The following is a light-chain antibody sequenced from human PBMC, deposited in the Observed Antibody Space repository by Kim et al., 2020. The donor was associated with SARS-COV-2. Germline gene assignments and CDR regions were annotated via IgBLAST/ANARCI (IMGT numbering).Light chain of an antibody. CDR1: NIVTKN. J-gene: IGLJ3*02. V-gene: IGLV3-9*01. CDR2: RDT. Sequence: SVALRQTARITCGGNNIVTKNVHWYQQKPGQAPVLVMYRDTNRPSGIPERFSGSNSRNTATLTISRAQAGDEADYYCQVWDSSTWVFGGGTKLTVL. CDR3: QVWDSSTWV.